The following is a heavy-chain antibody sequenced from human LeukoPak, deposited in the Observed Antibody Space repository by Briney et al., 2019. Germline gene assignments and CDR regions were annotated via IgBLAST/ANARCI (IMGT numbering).Heavy chain of an antibody. J-gene: IGHJ4*02. CDR3: ARRVVYCGDDCYSGYFDY. D-gene: IGHD2-21*02. CDR1: GGSISSRSYY. CDR2: IYYSGST. V-gene: IGHV4-39*02. Sequence: KISETLSLTCSVSGGSISSRSYYWGWIRQPPGKGLEWIGSIYYSGSTYYNPSLKSRVTISVDTSKNHFSLKLSSVTAADTAVYYCARRVVYCGDDCYSGYFDYWGQGTLVTVSS.